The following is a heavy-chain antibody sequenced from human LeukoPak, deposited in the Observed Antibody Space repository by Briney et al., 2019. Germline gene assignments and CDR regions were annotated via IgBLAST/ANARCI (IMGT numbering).Heavy chain of an antibody. CDR3: AKAAIGKNCYFDY. J-gene: IGHJ4*02. CDR1: GFTFDDYA. Sequence: PGGSLRLSCAASGFTFDDYAMHWVRQAPGKGLEWVSGISWNSGSIGYADSVKGRFTISRDNAKNSLYLQMNSLRAEDTALYYCAKAAIGKNCYFDYWGQGTLVTVSS. CDR2: ISWNSGSI. V-gene: IGHV3-9*01. D-gene: IGHD1-1*01.